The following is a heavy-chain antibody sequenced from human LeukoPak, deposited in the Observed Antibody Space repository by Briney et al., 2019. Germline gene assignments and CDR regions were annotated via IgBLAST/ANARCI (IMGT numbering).Heavy chain of an antibody. D-gene: IGHD3-3*01. CDR2: ISGSGGST. J-gene: IGHJ3*02. V-gene: IGHV3-23*01. CDR3: AKQLRVTIFGVVTLDAFDI. Sequence: GGSLRLSCAASGFTFSIYAMSWVRQAPGKGLEWVSAISGSGGSTYYADSVKGRFAISRDNSKNTLYLQMNSLRAEDTAVYYCAKQLRVTIFGVVTLDAFDIWGQGTMVTVSS. CDR1: GFTFSIYA.